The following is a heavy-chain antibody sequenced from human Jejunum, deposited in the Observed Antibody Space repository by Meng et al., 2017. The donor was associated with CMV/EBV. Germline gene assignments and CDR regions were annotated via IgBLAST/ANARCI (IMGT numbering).Heavy chain of an antibody. D-gene: IGHD2-8*02. Sequence: FSSYAMSWVRQAPGKGLEWVSVIYSGGSGTNYVDSVKGRFIVSRDDFKNTLYLQMNSLRAEDTAVYYCASPRETTGYYYYYYGMDVWGQGTSVTVSS. CDR2: IYSGGSGT. V-gene: IGHV3-23*03. J-gene: IGHJ6*02. CDR3: ASPRETTGYYYYYYGMDV. CDR1: FSSYA.